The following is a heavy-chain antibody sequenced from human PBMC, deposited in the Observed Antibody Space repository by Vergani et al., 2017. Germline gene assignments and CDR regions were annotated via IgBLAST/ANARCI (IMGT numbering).Heavy chain of an antibody. CDR2: ISGSGGTT. V-gene: IGHV3-23*01. Sequence: EVQLLESGGGLVQPGGSLRLSCAASGFSFSSYAMSWVRQAPGKGLQWVSGISGSGGTTYYADSVKGRFTISRDISKNTLYLQMNSLRAEDTAVYYCAKVVGSNWSYDSWGQGTLVTVSS. CDR1: GFSFSSYA. J-gene: IGHJ4*02. D-gene: IGHD6-13*01. CDR3: AKVVGSNWSYDS.